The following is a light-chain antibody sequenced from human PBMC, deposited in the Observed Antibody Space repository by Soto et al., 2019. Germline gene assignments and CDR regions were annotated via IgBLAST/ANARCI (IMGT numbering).Light chain of an antibody. J-gene: IGLJ2*01. CDR3: QSYDSSLSGLV. CDR1: SSNIGAGFD. CDR2: GNT. Sequence: QLVLTQPPSVSGAPGQMVTFSCTGSSSNIGAGFDVHWYQQVPGTAPKLLISGNTNRPSGVPDRFSGSRSGTSASLAVSGLQAEHEADYYCQSYDSSLSGLVFGGGTKLTVL. V-gene: IGLV1-40*01.